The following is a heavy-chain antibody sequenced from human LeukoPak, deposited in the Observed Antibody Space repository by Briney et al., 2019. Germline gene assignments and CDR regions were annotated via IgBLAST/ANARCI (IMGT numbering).Heavy chain of an antibody. CDR2: INPNSGGT. J-gene: IGHJ5*02. V-gene: IGHV1-2*02. Sequence: VASVKVSCKASGYTFTGYYMHWVRQAPGQGLEWMGWINPNSGGTNYAQKFQGRVTMTRDTSISTAYTELSRPRSDDTAVYYCARLLLWFGELPKDRSDNWFDPWGQGTLVTVSS. CDR3: ARLLLWFGELPKDRSDNWFDP. D-gene: IGHD3-10*01. CDR1: GYTFTGYY.